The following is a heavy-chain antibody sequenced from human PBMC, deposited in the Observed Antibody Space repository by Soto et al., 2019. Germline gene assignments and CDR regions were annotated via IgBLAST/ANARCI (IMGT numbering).Heavy chain of an antibody. CDR2: ISYDGSNK. CDR1: GFTFSSYG. V-gene: IGHV3-30*18. J-gene: IGHJ6*02. Sequence: QVQLVESGGGVVQPGRSLRLSCVASGFTFSSYGMHWVRQAPGKGLEWVAVISYDGSNKYYADSVKGRFTISRDNSKNTLYLQMNSLRAEDTAVYYCAKELNYYYYGMDVWGQGTTVTVSS. CDR3: AKELNYYYYGMDV.